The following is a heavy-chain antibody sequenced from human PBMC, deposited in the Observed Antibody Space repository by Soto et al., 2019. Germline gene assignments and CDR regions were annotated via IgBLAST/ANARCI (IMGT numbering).Heavy chain of an antibody. D-gene: IGHD3-10*01. CDR3: ASSLPDITMVRGVISNIYYYYGMDV. J-gene: IGHJ6*02. V-gene: IGHV1-69*13. CDR1: GCTFSSNA. CDR2: IIPIFGTA. Sequence: SSVKVSNRASGCTFSSNAISWVRQAPGQGLEWMGGIIPIFGTANYAQKFQGRVTITADESTSTAYMELSSLRSEDTAVYYCASSLPDITMVRGVISNIYYYYGMDVWGQGTTVTVS.